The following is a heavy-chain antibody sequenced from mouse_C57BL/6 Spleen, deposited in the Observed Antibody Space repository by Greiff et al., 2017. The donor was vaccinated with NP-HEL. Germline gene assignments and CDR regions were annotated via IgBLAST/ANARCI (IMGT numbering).Heavy chain of an antibody. V-gene: IGHV3-8*01. CDR3: ARGDYYGSSLWYFDV. Sequence: EVKLQESGPGLAKPSQTLSLTCSVTGYSITSDYWNWIRKFPGNKLEYMGYISYSGSTYYNPSLKSRISITRDTSKNQYYLQLNSVTTEDTATYYCARGDYYGSSLWYFDVWGTGTTVTVSS. J-gene: IGHJ1*03. CDR2: ISYSGST. CDR1: GYSITSDY. D-gene: IGHD1-1*01.